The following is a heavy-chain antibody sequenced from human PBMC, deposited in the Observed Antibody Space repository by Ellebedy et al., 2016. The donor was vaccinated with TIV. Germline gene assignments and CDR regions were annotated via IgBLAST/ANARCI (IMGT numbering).Heavy chain of an antibody. CDR1: GSSISSGYY. V-gene: IGHV4-38-2*01. J-gene: IGHJ4*02. CDR3: ARWVGHFDF. Sequence: MPSETLSLTCSVSGSSISSGYYWGWIRQPPGRGLEWFGSMYHSGSTYYSPSLKSRVTISVDTSKNQLSLRLSSVTTADTAVYYCARWVGHFDFWGQGAQVTVSS. D-gene: IGHD1-26*01. CDR2: MYHSGST.